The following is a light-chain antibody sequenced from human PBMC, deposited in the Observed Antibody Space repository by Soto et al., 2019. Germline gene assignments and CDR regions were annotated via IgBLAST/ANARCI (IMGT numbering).Light chain of an antibody. V-gene: IGLV2-14*01. Sequence: QSALTQPASVSGSPGQSITISCTGTSSDVGGYNYVSWYQQYPGKAPKLMIYDVTNRPSGVSNRFSGSKSGNTASLTISGLQAEDEADYYCGSYTRSSTKVFGGGTKVTVL. CDR1: SSDVGGYNY. J-gene: IGLJ3*02. CDR3: GSYTRSSTKV. CDR2: DVT.